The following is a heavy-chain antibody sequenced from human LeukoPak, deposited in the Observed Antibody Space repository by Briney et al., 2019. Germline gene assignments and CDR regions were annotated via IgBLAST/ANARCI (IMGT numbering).Heavy chain of an antibody. Sequence: PGGSLRLSCAASGFTFSSYAMFWVRQAPGKGLEWVSGVGGSGDSTYYADSVKGRFTISRDNSNNTLFLLMNSLRAEDTAVYYCAKYMSSGSWGQGTLVTVSS. D-gene: IGHD6-19*01. CDR2: VGGSGDST. V-gene: IGHV3-23*01. CDR1: GFTFSSYA. J-gene: IGHJ5*02. CDR3: AKYMSSGS.